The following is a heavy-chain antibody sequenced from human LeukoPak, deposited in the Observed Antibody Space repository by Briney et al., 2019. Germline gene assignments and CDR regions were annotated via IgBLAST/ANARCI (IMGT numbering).Heavy chain of an antibody. D-gene: IGHD5-12*01. CDR2: ISYDGSNK. CDR3: ARDKGYAVDQ. V-gene: IGHV3-30-3*01. CDR1: GFTFSSYT. Sequence: GGSLRLSCAASGFTFSSYTMHWVRQAPGKGLEWVAVISYDGSNKCYADSVKGRFTISRDNSKNTLNLQMNSLRAEDTAVYYCARDKGYAVDQWGQGTLVTVSS. J-gene: IGHJ4*02.